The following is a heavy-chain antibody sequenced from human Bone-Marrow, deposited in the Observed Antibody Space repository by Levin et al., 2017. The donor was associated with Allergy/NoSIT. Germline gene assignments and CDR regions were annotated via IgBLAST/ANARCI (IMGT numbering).Heavy chain of an antibody. Sequence: GESLKISCAASGFTFKNAWMNWVRQAPGKGLEWVARINAESVGGTTGYAAPVKGRFTISRDDSKDTLYLQMNSLQTEDTAVYYCTADLPIYKGSPGIDHWGQGTLVTVSS. CDR2: INAESVGGTT. J-gene: IGHJ4*02. CDR1: GFTFKNAW. D-gene: IGHD3-9*01. V-gene: IGHV3-15*01. CDR3: TADLPIYKGSPGIDH.